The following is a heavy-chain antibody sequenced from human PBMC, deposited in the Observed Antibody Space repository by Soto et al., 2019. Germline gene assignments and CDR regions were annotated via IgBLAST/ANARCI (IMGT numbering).Heavy chain of an antibody. V-gene: IGHV2-70*01. CDR2: IDWDDDK. Sequence: SGPTLVNPTQTLTLTCTFSGFSLSTSGMCVSWIRQPPGKALEWLALIDWDDDKYYSTSLKTRLTISKDTSKNQVVLTMTNVDPVDTATYYCARTVRIYDYVWGSYRSNSDFDYWGQGTLVTVSS. CDR3: ARTVRIYDYVWGSYRSNSDFDY. J-gene: IGHJ4*02. CDR1: GFSLSTSGMC. D-gene: IGHD3-16*02.